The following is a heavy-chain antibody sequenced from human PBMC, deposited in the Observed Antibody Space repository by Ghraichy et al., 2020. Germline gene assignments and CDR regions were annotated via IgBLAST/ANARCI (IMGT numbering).Heavy chain of an antibody. CDR3: ARYGWGRGYKVPFDT. Sequence: GGSLRLSCVASGFTFSSYAMNWVRQAPGKGLEWVSHINVGSSTIFYADSVKGRFTISRDNAKNSLYLQMNSLRAEDTAVYYCARYGWGRGYKVPFDTCGQGTLVIVSS. D-gene: IGHD3-16*01. CDR2: INVGSSTI. V-gene: IGHV3-48*04. J-gene: IGHJ4*02. CDR1: GFTFSSYA.